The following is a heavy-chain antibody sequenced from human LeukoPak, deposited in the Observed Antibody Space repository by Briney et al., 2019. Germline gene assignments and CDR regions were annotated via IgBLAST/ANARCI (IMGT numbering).Heavy chain of an antibody. V-gene: IGHV1-18*01. CDR3: ARDRSYTAMVKYYFDY. CDR2: ISAYNGNT. D-gene: IGHD5-18*01. Sequence: AASVKVFCKASGYTFTSYGISWVRQAPGQGLEWMGWISAYNGNTNYAQKLQGRVTMTTDTSTSTAYMELRSLRSDDTAVYYCARDRSYTAMVKYYFDYWGQGTLVTVSS. J-gene: IGHJ4*02. CDR1: GYTFTSYG.